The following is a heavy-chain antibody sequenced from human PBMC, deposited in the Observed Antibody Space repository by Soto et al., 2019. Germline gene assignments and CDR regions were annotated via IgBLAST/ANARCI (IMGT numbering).Heavy chain of an antibody. D-gene: IGHD3-3*01. V-gene: IGHV4-30-4*01. CDR1: GGSISSGDYS. Sequence: QVLLQESGPGLVKSSQTLSLTCTVSGGSISSGDYSWSWVRQSPGKGLEWIGHIYNSGITYYNPSLKSRVVISIDTSRNKFSLRLNSLTAADRAVYFCARGVTVFGLVSRFWFDPWGQGTVVTVSS. J-gene: IGHJ5*02. CDR2: IYNSGIT. CDR3: ARGVTVFGLVSRFWFDP.